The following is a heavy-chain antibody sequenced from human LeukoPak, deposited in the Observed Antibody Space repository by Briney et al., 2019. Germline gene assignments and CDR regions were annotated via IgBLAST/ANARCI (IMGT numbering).Heavy chain of an antibody. CDR1: GGSMNSYY. J-gene: IGHJ2*01. Sequence: SETLSLTCTVSGGSMNSYYWSWLRQPPGKGLEWIAYIHYSGGTNNDPSLQSRVTISLETSRDHFSLQLSSVTAADTAVYYCARDPRVSYWYFDLWGRGTLVTVSS. CDR2: IHYSGGT. V-gene: IGHV4-59*01. CDR3: ARDPRVSYWYFDL.